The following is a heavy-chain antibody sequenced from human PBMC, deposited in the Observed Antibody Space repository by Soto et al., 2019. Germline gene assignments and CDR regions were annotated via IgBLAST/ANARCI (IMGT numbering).Heavy chain of an antibody. D-gene: IGHD3-22*01. CDR2: IKQDGSER. Sequence: EVVLLESGGGLVQPGGSLRLSCVASGFSLIPYWMSWVRQAPGKGLEWVSNIKQDGSERNYVNSVKGRFTISRDNAKNSVFLEMNSLRAEDTAVYYCVRGGVHYYDNSFDYWGQGTLVTVSS. J-gene: IGHJ4*02. V-gene: IGHV3-7*03. CDR3: VRGGVHYYDNSFDY. CDR1: GFSLIPYW.